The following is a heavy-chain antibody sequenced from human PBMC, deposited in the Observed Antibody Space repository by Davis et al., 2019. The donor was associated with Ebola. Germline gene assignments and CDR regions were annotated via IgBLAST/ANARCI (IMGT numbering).Heavy chain of an antibody. CDR3: ARGTHYAHDY. V-gene: IGHV3-30*02. CDR2: IRYDGSIK. Sequence: GESLKISCAASGSTFSSYGMLWVRQAPGKGLEWLTYIRYDGSIKYYADSVKGRFTISRDNSRNTLYLQMNSLRGEDTAVYYCARGTHYAHDYWGQGTLVTVSS. CDR1: GSTFSSYG. D-gene: IGHD2-2*01. J-gene: IGHJ4*02.